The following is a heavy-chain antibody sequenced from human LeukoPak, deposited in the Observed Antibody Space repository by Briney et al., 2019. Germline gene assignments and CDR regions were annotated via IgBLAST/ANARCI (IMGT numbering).Heavy chain of an antibody. CDR3: LRANYFDY. J-gene: IGHJ4*02. CDR2: IYYRGSA. V-gene: IGHV4-59*01. Sequence: PSETLSLTCSVSGGSISGYYWSWFRQPPGKGLEWIGSIYYRGSANYIPSLKSRVTISIDMSKNQFSLKLRSVTAADSALYFCLRANYFDYWGQGILVIVSS. CDR1: GGSISGYY.